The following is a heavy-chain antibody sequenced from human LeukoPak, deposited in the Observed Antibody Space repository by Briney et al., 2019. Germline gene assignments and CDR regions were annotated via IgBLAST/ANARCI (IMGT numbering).Heavy chain of an antibody. CDR3: AKTIAAAGGIDY. D-gene: IGHD6-13*01. CDR2: ISYDGSNK. Sequence: GRSLRLSCAASGFTFSSYAMHWVRQAPGKGLEWVAVISYDGSNKYYADSVKGRFTISRDNSKNTLYLQMNSLRAEDTAVYYCAKTIAAAGGIDYWGQGTLVTVSS. V-gene: IGHV3-30*04. CDR1: GFTFSSYA. J-gene: IGHJ4*02.